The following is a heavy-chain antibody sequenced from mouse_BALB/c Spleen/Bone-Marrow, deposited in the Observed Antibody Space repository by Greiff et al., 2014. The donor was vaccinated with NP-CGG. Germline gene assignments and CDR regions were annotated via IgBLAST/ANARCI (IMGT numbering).Heavy chain of an antibody. V-gene: IGHV1S81*02. D-gene: IGHD1-1*01. J-gene: IGHJ4*01. CDR1: GYTFTSYY. Sequence: VQLQQSGAELVKPGASVKLSCKASGYTFTSYYMFWVKQRPGQGLEWTGEINPGNVDTNFNEKFKSKATLTVDKSSNTAYMQLSSLTSEDSAVYYCSRGYYGSTYYYAMDYWGQGTSVTVSS. CDR3: SRGYYGSTYYYAMDY. CDR2: INPGNVDT.